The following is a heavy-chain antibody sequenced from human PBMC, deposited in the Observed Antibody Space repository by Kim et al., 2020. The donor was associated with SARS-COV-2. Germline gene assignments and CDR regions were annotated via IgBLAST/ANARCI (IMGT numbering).Heavy chain of an antibody. CDR2: ISAYNGET. D-gene: IGHD3-22*01. CDR3: ARGRYYFENGVYIHWYSDV. J-gene: IGHJ2*01. Sequence: ASVKVSCKASGYTFTSYYVNWARQVPGQGLEWMGSISAYNGETEYAQKFQGRVTMTTDTSTNTGYMELRSLTSDDTAVYYCARGRYYFENGVYIHWYSDVWGRGTQVTVSA. CDR1: GYTFTSYY. V-gene: IGHV1-18*01.